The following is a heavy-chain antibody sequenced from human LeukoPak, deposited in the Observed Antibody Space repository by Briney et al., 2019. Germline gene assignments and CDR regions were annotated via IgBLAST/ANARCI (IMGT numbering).Heavy chain of an antibody. Sequence: GGSLRLSCAASGFTVSSNYMSWVRQPPGKGLEWVSVIYSGGSTYYADSVKGRFTISRDNSKNTLYLQMSCLRAEDTAVYYFAWDNNAERGKQLANGGQGTLVTVSS. V-gene: IGHV3-53*01. CDR3: AWDNNAERGKQLAN. J-gene: IGHJ4*02. D-gene: IGHD6-13*01. CDR1: GFTVSSNY. CDR2: IYSGGST.